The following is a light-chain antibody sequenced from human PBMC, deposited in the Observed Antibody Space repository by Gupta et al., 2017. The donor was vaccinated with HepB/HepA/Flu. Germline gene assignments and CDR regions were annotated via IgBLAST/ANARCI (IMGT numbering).Light chain of an antibody. J-gene: IGKJ4*01. CDR1: QSVSSN. CDR3: QQYNNWPPLT. Sequence: PSLTVSPGEGATLSCRASQSVSSNLAWYQQRPGQAPRLLIYGASTRATGIPARFSGSGSGTEFTLTISSLQSEDFAVYYCQQYNNWPPLTFGGGTKVEIK. V-gene: IGKV3-15*01. CDR2: GAS.